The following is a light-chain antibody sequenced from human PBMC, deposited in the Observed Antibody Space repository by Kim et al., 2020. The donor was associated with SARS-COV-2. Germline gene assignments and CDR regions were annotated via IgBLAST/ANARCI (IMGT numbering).Light chain of an antibody. J-gene: IGKJ1*01. CDR3: QQHNNWPGT. V-gene: IGKV3-15*01. Sequence: EIVMTQSPATLSVSPGERATLSCRASQSVSSNLAWYQQKPGQAPRLLIYGASTRATGIPARFSGSGSGTEFTLTISSLQSEDFAVYYCQQHNNWPGTFGQGTKVDTK. CDR1: QSVSSN. CDR2: GAS.